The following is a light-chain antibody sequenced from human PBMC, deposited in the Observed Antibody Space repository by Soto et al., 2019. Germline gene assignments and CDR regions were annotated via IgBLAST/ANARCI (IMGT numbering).Light chain of an antibody. V-gene: IGLV2-14*01. J-gene: IGLJ1*01. CDR1: SGDIGSYNR. CDR2: EVT. CDR3: SSYTNINTRACV. Sequence: QSALTQPASVSGSPGQSITISCTGTSGDIGSYNRVSWYQQHPGKAPKAIIYEVTDRPSGVSNRFSGSKSGNTASLTISGLQAEDEAEYYCSSYTNINTRACVFGTGTKLTVL.